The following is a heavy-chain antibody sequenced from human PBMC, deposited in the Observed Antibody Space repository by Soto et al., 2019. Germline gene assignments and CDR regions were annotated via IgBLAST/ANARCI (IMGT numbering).Heavy chain of an antibody. D-gene: IGHD3-10*01. CDR2: ISWDSGSI. CDR1: GFTFDDYA. CDR3: VKDLSYGSASYCFDY. J-gene: IGHJ4*02. V-gene: IGHV3-9*01. Sequence: SLKISCAASGFTFDDYAMHWVRQAPGKGLEWVSSISWDSGSIVYADFVKGRFTISRDNAKNSLYLQMNSLRAEDTALYYCVKDLSYGSASYCFDYWSQGTLVTVPS.